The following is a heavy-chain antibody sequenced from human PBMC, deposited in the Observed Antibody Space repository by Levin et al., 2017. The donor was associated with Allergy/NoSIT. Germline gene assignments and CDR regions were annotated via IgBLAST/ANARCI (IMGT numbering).Heavy chain of an antibody. V-gene: IGHV3-23*01. D-gene: IGHD3-10*01. CDR2: ISGSGGST. J-gene: IGHJ6*02. Sequence: PGASVKVSCAASGFTFSSYAMSWVRQAPGKGLEWVSAISGSGGSTYYADSVKGRFTISRDNSKNTLYLQMNSLRAEDTAVYYCAKGVLQSHYYGMDGWGQGTTVTVSS. CDR1: GFTFSSYA. CDR3: AKGVLQSHYYGMDG.